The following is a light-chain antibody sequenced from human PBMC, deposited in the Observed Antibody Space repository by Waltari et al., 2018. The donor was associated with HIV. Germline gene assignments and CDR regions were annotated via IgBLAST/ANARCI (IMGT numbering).Light chain of an antibody. J-gene: IGLJ2*01. CDR3: AAWDDSLSGV. CDR1: SPNIGNNP. CDR2: RNN. V-gene: IGLV1-47*01. Sequence: QSVLTQPPSASGTTGQRVPISCSGGSPNIGNNPVYWSQQFPGTAPKLLIYRNNQRPSGVPDRFSGSKSGTSASLVISGLRSEDEAEYYCAAWDDSLSGVFGGGTKVTVL.